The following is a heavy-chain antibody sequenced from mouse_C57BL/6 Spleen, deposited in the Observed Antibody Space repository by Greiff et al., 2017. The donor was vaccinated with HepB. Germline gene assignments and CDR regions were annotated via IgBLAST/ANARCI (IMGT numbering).Heavy chain of an antibody. CDR2: INPSNGGT. J-gene: IGHJ4*01. V-gene: IGHV1-53*01. D-gene: IGHD1-1*01. CDR1: GYTFTSYW. CDR3: ARSAFITTRAMDY. Sequence: VKLQQPGTELVKPGASVKLSCKASGYTFTSYWMHWVKQRPGQGLEWIGNINPSNGGTNYNEKFKSKATLTVDKSSSTAYMQLSSLTSEDSAVYYCARSAFITTRAMDYWGQGTSVTVSS.